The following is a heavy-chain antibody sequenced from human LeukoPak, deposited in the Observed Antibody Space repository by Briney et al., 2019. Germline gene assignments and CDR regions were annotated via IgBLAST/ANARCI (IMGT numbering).Heavy chain of an antibody. J-gene: IGHJ6*03. CDR1: GGSISSYY. Sequence: SETLSLTCTVSGGSISSYYWSWIRQPPGKGLEWIGEINDSGRINYNPSLMSRVTVSVDTSKNQFSLRLASVTATDTAVYYCARRWNYGRNYYIDVWGNGATVSVSS. D-gene: IGHD1-7*01. CDR2: INDSGRI. V-gene: IGHV4-34*01. CDR3: ARRWNYGRNYYIDV.